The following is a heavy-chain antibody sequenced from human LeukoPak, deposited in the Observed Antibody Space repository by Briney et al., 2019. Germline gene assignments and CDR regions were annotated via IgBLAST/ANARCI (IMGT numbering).Heavy chain of an antibody. CDR3: VKDSDYGDYEMDY. V-gene: IGHV3-64D*06. J-gene: IGHJ4*02. Sequence: GGALRLSCSASGFTFSSYAMHWGRPAPGKGLEYVSAISSNGGTTYYANSVKGRFTISRDNSKNTLYLQMSSLRAEDTAVYYCVKDSDYGDYEMDYWGQGTLVTVSS. CDR2: ISSNGGTT. CDR1: GFTFSSYA. D-gene: IGHD4-17*01.